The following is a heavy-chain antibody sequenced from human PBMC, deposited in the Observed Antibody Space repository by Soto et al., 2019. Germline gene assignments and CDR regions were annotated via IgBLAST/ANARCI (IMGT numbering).Heavy chain of an antibody. CDR3: ARRSSGWYFDY. V-gene: IGHV3-23*01. D-gene: IGHD6-19*01. CDR2: ISGSGDST. J-gene: IGHJ4*02. Sequence: EVQLLESGGGLVQPGGSLRLSCAASGFTFSGYAMNWVRQAPGKGLGWVSVISGSGDSTYYADSVKGRFTISRDNSKNTLYLQMNSLRAEDTAVYYCARRSSGWYFDYWGQGTLVTVSS. CDR1: GFTFSGYA.